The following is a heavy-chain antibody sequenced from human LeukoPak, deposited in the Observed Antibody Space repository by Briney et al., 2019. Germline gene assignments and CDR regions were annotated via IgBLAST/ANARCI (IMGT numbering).Heavy chain of an antibody. D-gene: IGHD4-17*01. CDR1: GGSVSSGSYY. J-gene: IGHJ3*02. Sequence: PSETLSLTCTVSGGSVSSGSYYWRWIRQPPGKGLEWIGYIYYSGSTNYNPSLKSRVTISVDTSKNQFSLKLSSVTAADTAVYYCARASNDYGDYGMAFDIWGQGTMVTVSS. V-gene: IGHV4-61*01. CDR3: ARASNDYGDYGMAFDI. CDR2: IYYSGST.